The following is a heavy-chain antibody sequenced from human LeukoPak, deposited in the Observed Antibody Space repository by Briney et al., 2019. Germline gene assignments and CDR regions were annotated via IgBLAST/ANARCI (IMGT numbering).Heavy chain of an antibody. CDR1: GFTVSSNY. CDR3: AREARLYCSGGSCYRIFDY. J-gene: IGHJ4*02. V-gene: IGHV3-53*01. CDR2: IYSGGST. Sequence: GGSLRLSCAASGFTVSSNYMSWVRQAPGKGLEWVSVIYSGGSTYYADSVKGRFTISRDNSKNTLYLQMSSLRAEDTAVYYCAREARLYCSGGSCYRIFDYWGQGTLVTVSS. D-gene: IGHD2-15*01.